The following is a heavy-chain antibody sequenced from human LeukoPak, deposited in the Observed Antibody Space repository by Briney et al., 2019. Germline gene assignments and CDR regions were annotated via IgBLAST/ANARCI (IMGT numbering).Heavy chain of an antibody. CDR1: GGSFSGYY. D-gene: IGHD3-22*01. J-gene: IGHJ3*02. CDR2: INHSGST. CDR3: ASSFFANYYDSSGYQWAFDI. V-gene: IGHV4-34*01. Sequence: SETLSLTCAVYGGSFSGYYWSWIRQPPGKGLEWIGGINHSGSTNYNPSLKSRVTISVDTSKNQFSLKLSSVTAADTAVYYCASSFFANYYDSSGYQWAFDIWGQGTMVTVSS.